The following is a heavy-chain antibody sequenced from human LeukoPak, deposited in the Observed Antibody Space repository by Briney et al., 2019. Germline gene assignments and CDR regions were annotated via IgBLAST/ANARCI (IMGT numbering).Heavy chain of an antibody. CDR3: VRGRGSYWYDLGPAFNM. V-gene: IGHV3-74*01. CDR2: TNTDGTIT. J-gene: IGHJ3*02. CDR1: GFTFSSYA. D-gene: IGHD1-26*01. Sequence: GGSLRLSCAASGFTFSSYAMSWVRQAPGKGLEWVSQTNTDGTITDYADSAKGRFTISRDNAKKTLNLQMESLRVDDTAVYYCVRGRGSYWYDLGPAFNMWGQGTMVTVSS.